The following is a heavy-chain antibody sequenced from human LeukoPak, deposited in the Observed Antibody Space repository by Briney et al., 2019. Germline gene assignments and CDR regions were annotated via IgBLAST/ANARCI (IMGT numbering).Heavy chain of an antibody. CDR3: ARLNEALTADTYYYYMDV. Sequence: SETLSLTCTVSGGSISSSSYYWGWIRQPPGKGLEWIGIIYYSGSTYYNPSLKSRVTISVDTSKNQFSLKLSSVTAADTAVYYCARLNEALTADTYYYYMDVWGKGTTVTVSS. CDR1: GGSISSSSYY. CDR2: IYYSGST. J-gene: IGHJ6*03. D-gene: IGHD7-27*01. V-gene: IGHV4-39*07.